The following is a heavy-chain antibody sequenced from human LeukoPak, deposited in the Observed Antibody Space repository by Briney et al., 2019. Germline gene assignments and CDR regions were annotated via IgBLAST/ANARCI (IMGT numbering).Heavy chain of an antibody. J-gene: IGHJ4*02. CDR2: SGST. D-gene: IGHD3-22*01. CDR1: GGSISSYY. Sequence: KPSETLSLTCTVSGGSISSYYWSWIRQPPGKGLEWIGYSGSTNYNPSLKSRVTISVDTSKNQFSLKLSSVTAADTAVYYCARWYYYDSSGYYDYWGQGTLVTVSS. CDR3: ARWYYYDSSGYYDY. V-gene: IGHV4-59*01.